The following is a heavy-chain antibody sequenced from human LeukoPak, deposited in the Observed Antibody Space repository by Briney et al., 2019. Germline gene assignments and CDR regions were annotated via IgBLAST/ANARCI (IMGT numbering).Heavy chain of an antibody. CDR1: GYTFTGYY. CDR3: ARDLYYYDSSGTGNYYFDY. V-gene: IGHV1-2*02. Sequence: GASVKVSCKASGYTFTGYYMHWVRQAPGQGVEWMGWINPNSGGTNYAQKFQGRVTMTGDTSISTAYMELSRLRSDDTAVYYCARDLYYYDSSGTGNYYFDYWGQGTLVTVSS. J-gene: IGHJ4*02. D-gene: IGHD3-22*01. CDR2: INPNSGGT.